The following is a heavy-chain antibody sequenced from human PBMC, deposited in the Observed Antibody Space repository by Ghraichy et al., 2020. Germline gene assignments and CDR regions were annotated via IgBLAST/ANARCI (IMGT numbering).Heavy chain of an antibody. CDR2: IYYSGST. Sequence: SETLSLTCTVSGGSISSYYWSWIRQPPGKGLEWIGHIYYSGSTNYNPSLKSRVTISVDTSKNQFSLKLSSVTAADTAVHYCARVITMVRGVTYSNWFDPWGQGTLVTVSS. CDR3: ARVITMVRGVTYSNWFDP. V-gene: IGHV4-59*01. D-gene: IGHD3-10*01. CDR1: GGSISSYY. J-gene: IGHJ5*02.